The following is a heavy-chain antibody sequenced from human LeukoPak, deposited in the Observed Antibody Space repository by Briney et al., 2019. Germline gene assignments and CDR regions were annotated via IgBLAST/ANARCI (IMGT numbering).Heavy chain of an antibody. J-gene: IGHJ4*02. V-gene: IGHV4-34*01. CDR3: ARGRVGTTGSREYYFDY. CDR1: GGSFSGYY. D-gene: IGHD1-1*01. Sequence: PSETLSLTCAVYGGSFSGYYWSWIRQPPGKGLEWIGEINHSGSTNYNPSLKSRVTISVDTSKNQFSLKLSSVTAADTAVYYCARGRVGTTGSREYYFDYWGQGTLVTVSS. CDR2: INHSGST.